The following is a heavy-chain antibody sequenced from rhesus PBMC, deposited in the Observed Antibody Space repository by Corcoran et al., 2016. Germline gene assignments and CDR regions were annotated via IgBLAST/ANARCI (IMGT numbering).Heavy chain of an antibody. CDR3: TRALPYSSGWYDFDY. CDR2: ISESGGTI. V-gene: IGHV3-100*02. J-gene: IGHJ6*01. CDR1: GFTFSSYE. Sequence: DVQLVESGGGLVKPGGSLRLSCVASGFTFSSYEMHWVRQAPGKGLEWVSVISESGGTINYADSVKGRFTISRDNANNSLFLQMNSLRAEDTAVYYCTRALPYSSGWYDFDYWGQGVVVTVSS. D-gene: IGHD6-31*01.